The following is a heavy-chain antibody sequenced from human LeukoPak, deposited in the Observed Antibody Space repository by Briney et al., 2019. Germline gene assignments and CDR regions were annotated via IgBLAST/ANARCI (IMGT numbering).Heavy chain of an antibody. Sequence: PSETLSLTCTVSGGSINSSSYYWGWIRQPPGKGLEWIGYIFYSGSTNYNYNPSLKSRVTISADTSKNQFSLKLSSVTAADTAMYYCARVVEPWGQGTMVTVSS. V-gene: IGHV4-61*05. CDR3: ARVVEP. CDR1: GGSINSSSYY. J-gene: IGHJ3*01. CDR2: IFYSGSTNY. D-gene: IGHD5-24*01.